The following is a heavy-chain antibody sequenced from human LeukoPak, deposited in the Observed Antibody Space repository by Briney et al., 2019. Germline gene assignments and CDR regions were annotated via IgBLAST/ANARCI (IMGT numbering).Heavy chain of an antibody. Sequence: PGGSLRLSCAASGFTFSNAWMSWVRQAPGKGLEWVGRIKSKTDGGTTDYAAPVKGRFTISRDDSKNTLYLQMNSLKTEGTAVYYCTSWVVPAATDSYFDYWGQGTLVTVSS. J-gene: IGHJ4*02. D-gene: IGHD2-2*01. CDR2: IKSKTDGGTT. CDR1: GFTFSNAW. CDR3: TSWVVPAATDSYFDY. V-gene: IGHV3-15*01.